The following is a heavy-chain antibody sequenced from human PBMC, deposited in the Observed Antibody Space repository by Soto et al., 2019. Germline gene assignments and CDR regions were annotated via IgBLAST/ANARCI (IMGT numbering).Heavy chain of an antibody. D-gene: IGHD2-15*01. V-gene: IGHV4-59*08. Sequence: SETLSLTCTVSGGSISSYYWSWIRQPPGKGLEWIGYIYYSGSTNYNPSLKSRVTISVDTSKNQFSLKLSSVTAADTAVYYCARSYCSGGSCSYYYYYMDVWGKGTTVTVSS. CDR2: IYYSGST. CDR3: ARSYCSGGSCSYYYYYMDV. CDR1: GGSISSYY. J-gene: IGHJ6*03.